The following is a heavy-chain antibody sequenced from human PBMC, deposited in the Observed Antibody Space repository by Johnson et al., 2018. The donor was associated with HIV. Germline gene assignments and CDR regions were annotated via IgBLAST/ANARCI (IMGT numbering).Heavy chain of an antibody. Sequence: VQLVESGGGLVQPGRSLRLSCAASGFTFDDYAMHWVRQAPGKGLEWVSGISWNGGNTDYADSVKVRFTISRDNAKNSLYLQMNSLRAEDTALYFCAREPVAGPGRNAFDIWGQGTMVTVSS. J-gene: IGHJ3*02. CDR2: ISWNGGNT. CDR1: GFTFDDYA. CDR3: AREPVAGPGRNAFDI. V-gene: IGHV3-9*01. D-gene: IGHD6-19*01.